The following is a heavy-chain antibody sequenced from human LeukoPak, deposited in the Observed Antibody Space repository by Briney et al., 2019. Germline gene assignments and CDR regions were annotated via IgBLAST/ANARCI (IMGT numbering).Heavy chain of an antibody. V-gene: IGHV3-11*06. D-gene: IGHD3-9*01. CDR1: GFTFSDYY. CDR3: ARVYYDFLTVYPPYLDY. J-gene: IGHJ4*02. Sequence: GGSLRLSCAASGFTFSDYYMSWIRQAPGKGLEWVSYISSSSSYTNYADSVKGRFTISRDNAKNSLYLQMNSLRAEDTAVYYWARVYYDFLTVYPPYLDYGGKGPLSPVSS. CDR2: ISSSSSYT.